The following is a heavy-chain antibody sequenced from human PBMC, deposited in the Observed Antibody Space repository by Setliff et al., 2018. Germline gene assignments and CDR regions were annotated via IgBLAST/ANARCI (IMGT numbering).Heavy chain of an antibody. CDR2: IYPDDSDT. Sequence: RGESLKISCKASGYSFTSHWIAWVRQMPGKGLEWMGIIYPDDSDTRCSPSFQGQVTISADKSISTAYLQWGSLKASDTAMYYCASTVAYCGSTACPPAFDIWGQGTMVTVSS. CDR1: GYSFTSHW. CDR3: ASTVAYCGSTACPPAFDI. J-gene: IGHJ3*02. D-gene: IGHD2-21*01. V-gene: IGHV5-51*01.